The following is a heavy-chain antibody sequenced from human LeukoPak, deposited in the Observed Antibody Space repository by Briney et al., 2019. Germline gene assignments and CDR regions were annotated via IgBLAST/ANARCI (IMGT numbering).Heavy chain of an antibody. D-gene: IGHD2-15*01. CDR2: IWYDGTNT. J-gene: IGHJ3*02. CDR3: ARDFCSGGSCYPDAFDI. V-gene: IGHV3-33*01. Sequence: GGFLRLSCAASGFTFSSYGMHWVRQAPGKGLEWVAVIWYDGTNTYYADSVKGRFTISRDHSKNTLYLQMNSLRAEDTAVYYCARDFCSGGSCYPDAFDIWGQGTMVTVSS. CDR1: GFTFSSYG.